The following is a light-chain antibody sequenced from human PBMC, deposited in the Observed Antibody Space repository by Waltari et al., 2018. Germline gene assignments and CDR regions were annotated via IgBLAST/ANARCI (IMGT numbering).Light chain of an antibody. CDR2: GRN. V-gene: IGLV3-19*01. Sequence: SSELTQDPAVSVALGQTVRITCQGYSLRRYAASWYQQRPGRAPLLVMYGRNNRPSGIPDRFSGSSSGDTASLTISGAQADDEGDYYCNSRDSSGTQVFGGGTKLTVL. J-gene: IGLJ2*01. CDR3: NSRDSSGTQV. CDR1: SLRRYA.